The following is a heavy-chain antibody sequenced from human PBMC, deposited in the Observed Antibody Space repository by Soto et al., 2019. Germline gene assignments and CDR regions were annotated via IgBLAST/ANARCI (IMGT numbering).Heavy chain of an antibody. D-gene: IGHD3-3*01. V-gene: IGHV3-30*18. CDR3: AKETVEYYFDY. CDR2: ISYEGSNK. Sequence: QVQLVESGGGVVQPGRSLRLSCAASGFTFSIYGMHWVRQAPGKGLEWVAVISYEGSNKYYADSVKGRFTISRDNSKNTLYLQMNSLRGEDTAVYYCAKETVEYYFDYWGQGTLVTVSS. CDR1: GFTFSIYG. J-gene: IGHJ4*02.